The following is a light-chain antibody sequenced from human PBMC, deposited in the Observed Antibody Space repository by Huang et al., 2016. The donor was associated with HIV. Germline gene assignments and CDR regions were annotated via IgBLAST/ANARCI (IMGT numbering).Light chain of an antibody. CDR3: QQYDIHPLT. CDR1: QDINNF. V-gene: IGKV1-8*01. Sequence: IRMTQSPSSLSAPTGDRVTIPCRANQDINNFLAWYQQRPGSVPKLLIYAASTLQSWVPSRFSGNGSGTDFTLTIGCLHSEDVATYYCQQYDIHPLTFGPGTRVDIK. CDR2: AAS. J-gene: IGKJ3*01.